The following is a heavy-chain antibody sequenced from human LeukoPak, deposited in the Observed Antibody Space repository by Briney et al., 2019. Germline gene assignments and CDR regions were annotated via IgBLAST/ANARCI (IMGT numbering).Heavy chain of an antibody. CDR1: GFTFSSYS. CDR3: ARAKFDSSRYYYRGFDI. V-gene: IGHV3-21*01. D-gene: IGHD3-22*01. CDR2: ISGSSSYI. J-gene: IGHJ3*02. Sequence: GGSLRLSCAASGFTFSSYSMNWVRQAPGKGLEWVSSISGSSSYIYYADSVKGRFTISRDNAKNSLHLQMSSLRAEDTAVYYCARAKFDSSRYYYRGFDIWGQGTMVTVSS.